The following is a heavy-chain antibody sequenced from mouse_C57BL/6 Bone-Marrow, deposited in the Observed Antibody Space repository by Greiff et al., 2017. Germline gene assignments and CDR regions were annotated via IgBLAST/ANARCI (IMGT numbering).Heavy chain of an antibody. D-gene: IGHD1-1*01. V-gene: IGHV1-81*01. CDR2: ISPRSGNT. J-gene: IGHJ2*01. CDR3: ARSPYDSSPDD. CDR1: GYTFTSYG. Sequence: QVQLQQSGAELARPGASVKLSCKASGYTFTSYGISWVKQRTGQGLEWIGEISPRSGNTYYNQKFKGQATLTVDTSSSTAYMELRSLTSEDAAVYVCARSPYDSSPDDWGQGTTLTVSS.